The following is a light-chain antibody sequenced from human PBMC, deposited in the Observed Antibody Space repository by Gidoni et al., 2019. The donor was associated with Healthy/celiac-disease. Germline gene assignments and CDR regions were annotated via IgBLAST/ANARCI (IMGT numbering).Light chain of an antibody. CDR3: QQSYSTLT. V-gene: IGKV1-39*01. J-gene: IGKJ4*01. CDR2: AAS. CDR1: QSISSY. Sequence: DIQMTQSPSSLSASVGDRVTITCRASQSISSYLNWYQQKPGKAPNLLIYAASSLQSGVPSRFSGSGSGTDFTLTISSLQPEDFATYYCQQSYSTLTFGGGTKVETK.